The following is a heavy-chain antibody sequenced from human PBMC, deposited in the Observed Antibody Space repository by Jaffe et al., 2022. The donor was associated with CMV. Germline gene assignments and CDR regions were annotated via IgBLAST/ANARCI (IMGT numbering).Heavy chain of an antibody. D-gene: IGHD2-21*02. CDR2: ISSSSSYI. V-gene: IGHV3-21*01. CDR3: AREGAYCGGDCYDAFDI. J-gene: IGHJ3*02. Sequence: EVQLVESGGGLVKPGGSLRLSCAASGFTFSSYSMNWVRQAPGKGLEWVSSISSSSSYIYYADSVKGRFTISRDNAKNSLYLQMNSLRAEDTAVYYCAREGAYCGGDCYDAFDIWGQGTMVTVSS. CDR1: GFTFSSYS.